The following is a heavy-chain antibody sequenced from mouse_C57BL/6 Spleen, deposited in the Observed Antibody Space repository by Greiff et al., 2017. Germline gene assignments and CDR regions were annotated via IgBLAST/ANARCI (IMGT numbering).Heavy chain of an antibody. J-gene: IGHJ4*01. Sequence: EVKLMESGGGLVKPGGSLKLSCAASGFTFSDYGMHWVRQAPEKGLEWVAYISSGSSTIYYADTVKGRFTISRDNAKNTLFLQMTSLRSEDTAMYYCARYYGSNAMDYWGQGTSVTVSS. CDR1: GFTFSDYG. D-gene: IGHD1-1*01. V-gene: IGHV5-17*01. CDR3: ARYYGSNAMDY. CDR2: ISSGSSTI.